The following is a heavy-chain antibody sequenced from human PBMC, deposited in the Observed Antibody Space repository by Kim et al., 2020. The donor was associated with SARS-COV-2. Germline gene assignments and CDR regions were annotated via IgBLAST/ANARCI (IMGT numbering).Heavy chain of an antibody. Sequence: GGSLSLSCAASGFTFSSFAMTWVRQAPGKGLAWVSILSDSGGDTFYADSVKGRFTISRDNSKNTLYLQMNRLRDEDTAVYYCAKKRIPARGQWYFDRWGRGTLVTVSS. D-gene: IGHD6-6*01. J-gene: IGHJ2*01. CDR2: LSDSGGDT. CDR3: AKKRIPARGQWYFDR. CDR1: GFTFSSFA. V-gene: IGHV3-23*01.